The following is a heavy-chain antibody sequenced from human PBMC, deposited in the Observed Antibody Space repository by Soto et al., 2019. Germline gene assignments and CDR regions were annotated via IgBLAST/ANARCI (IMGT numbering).Heavy chain of an antibody. CDR3: ARVRCSGGSCYREGYHGETPELYYGMDV. J-gene: IGHJ6*02. CDR2: LIPIFGTA. Sequence: QVQLVQSGAEVKKPGSSVKVSCQASGGTFSSYAISWVRQAPGQGLEWMGGLIPIFGTANYAQKFQGRVTITADKSTSTAYMELRSLRSEDTAVYYWARVRCSGGSCYREGYHGETPELYYGMDVWGQGTTVTVSS. CDR1: GGTFSSYA. D-gene: IGHD2-15*01. V-gene: IGHV1-69*06.